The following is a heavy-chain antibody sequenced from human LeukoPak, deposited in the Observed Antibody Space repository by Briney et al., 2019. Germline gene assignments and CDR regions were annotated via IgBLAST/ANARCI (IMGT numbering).Heavy chain of an antibody. Sequence: PGGSLRLSCAASGFTFSSYAMTWVRQAPGKGLEWVSSISGSGDYTNYAGSVKGRFTISRDNSKNTLYLQMNSLRAEDTAVYYCARAVSGYYFDYWGQGALVTVSS. CDR1: GFTFSSYA. CDR3: ARAVSGYYFDY. V-gene: IGHV3-23*01. D-gene: IGHD1-14*01. J-gene: IGHJ4*02. CDR2: ISGSGDYT.